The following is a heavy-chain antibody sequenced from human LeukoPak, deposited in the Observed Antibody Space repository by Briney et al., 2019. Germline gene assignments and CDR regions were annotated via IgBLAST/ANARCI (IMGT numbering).Heavy chain of an antibody. CDR3: AREGTAGTNLNWFDS. V-gene: IGHV4-59*01. D-gene: IGHD1-1*01. J-gene: IGHJ5*01. CDR1: GGSISTYY. Sequence: SETLSLTCSVSGGSISTYYWSWIRQPPGKGLEWIGYIHYSGNTDYNPSLKSRVTISVDTSKNQFSLKVSSVTAADTAVYYCAREGTAGTNLNWFDSWGQGTLVTVSS. CDR2: IHYSGNT.